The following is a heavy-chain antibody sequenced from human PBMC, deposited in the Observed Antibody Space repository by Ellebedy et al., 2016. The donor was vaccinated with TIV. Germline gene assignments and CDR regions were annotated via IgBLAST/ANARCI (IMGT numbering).Heavy chain of an antibody. CDR2: MSSSTGDK. CDR1: GFTFSTYS. J-gene: IGHJ4*02. CDR3: AREGRDGYNPYFDY. V-gene: IGHV3-48*02. D-gene: IGHD5-24*01. Sequence: GESLKISCAASGFTFSTYSMAWVRQAPGKGLEWVSYMSSSTGDKYYADSVKGRFTISRVNAENSLYLQMNSLSDEDTAVYYCAREGRDGYNPYFDYWGQGILVTVSS.